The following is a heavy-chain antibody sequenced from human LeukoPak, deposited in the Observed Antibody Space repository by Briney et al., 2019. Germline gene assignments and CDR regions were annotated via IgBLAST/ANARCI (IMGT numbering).Heavy chain of an antibody. D-gene: IGHD6-13*01. V-gene: IGHV3-30*04. CDR1: GFTFSSYA. CDR2: ISYDGSNK. J-gene: IGHJ4*02. Sequence: GGSLRLSCAASGFTFSSYAMHWVRQAPGRGLEWVAVISYDGSNKYYADSVKGRFTISRDNSRNTLYLQMNSLRAEDTAVYYCARDPITAIAAAELFDYWGQGTLVTVSS. CDR3: ARDPITAIAAAELFDY.